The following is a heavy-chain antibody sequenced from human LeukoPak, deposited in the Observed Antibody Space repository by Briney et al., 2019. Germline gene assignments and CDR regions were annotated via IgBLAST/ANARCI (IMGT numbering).Heavy chain of an antibody. CDR2: MNPNSGNT. V-gene: IGHV1-8*01. J-gene: IGHJ4*02. Sequence: ASVKVSCKASGYAFTTYDINWVRQATGQGLEWMAWMNPNSGNTGYAQKFQGRVTMTRNTSISTAYMELSSLRSEDTAVYYCARVAGNCGGDCYRLVYWGQGTLVTVAS. CDR3: ARVAGNCGGDCYRLVY. D-gene: IGHD2-21*01. CDR1: GYAFTTYD.